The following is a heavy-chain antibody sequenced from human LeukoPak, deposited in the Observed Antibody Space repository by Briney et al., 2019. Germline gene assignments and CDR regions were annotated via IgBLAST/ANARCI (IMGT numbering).Heavy chain of an antibody. CDR2: ISYDGSNK. V-gene: IGHV3-30*18. Sequence: GGSLRLSCAASGFTFSSYGMHWVRQAPGKGLEWVAVISYDGSNKYYADSVKGRLTISRDNSKNTLYLQMNSLRAEDTAVYYCAKDVGIAAAGGNWFDPWGQGTLVTVSS. CDR3: AKDVGIAAAGGNWFDP. J-gene: IGHJ5*02. CDR1: GFTFSSYG. D-gene: IGHD6-13*01.